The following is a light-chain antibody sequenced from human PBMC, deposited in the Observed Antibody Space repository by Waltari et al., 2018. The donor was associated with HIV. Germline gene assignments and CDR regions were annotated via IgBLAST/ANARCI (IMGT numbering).Light chain of an antibody. CDR2: KDN. CDR3: YSAANYIWV. J-gene: IGLJ3*02. CDR1: ILAQKS. Sequence: SFELTQPSSVSVSPGQTARIPCSGDILAQKSVRWLQQRPGQAPLLIIFKDNERPSGIPERLSGSSTGTTDTLTISGVQVEDEADYYCYSAANYIWVFGGGTRLTVL. V-gene: IGLV3-27*01.